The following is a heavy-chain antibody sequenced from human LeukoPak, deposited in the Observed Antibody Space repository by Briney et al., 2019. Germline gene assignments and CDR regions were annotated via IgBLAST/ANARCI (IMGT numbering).Heavy chain of an antibody. V-gene: IGHV3-20*04. J-gene: IGHJ4*02. Sequence: GGSLRLSCAASRFTLEDYAVSWVRNTPEKGLEWVAGINWSGSSTGYADSVKGRFTVSRDNAKNSLSLEMNSLRVEDTAIYYCARAGGTSWADYWGQGTLVTVSS. D-gene: IGHD6-13*01. CDR1: RFTLEDYA. CDR2: INWSGSST. CDR3: ARAGGTSWADY.